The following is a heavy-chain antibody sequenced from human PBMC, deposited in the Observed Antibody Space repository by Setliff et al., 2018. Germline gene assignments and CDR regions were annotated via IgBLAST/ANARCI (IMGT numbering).Heavy chain of an antibody. CDR2: IRSKVFGGTT. D-gene: IGHD3-16*02. Sequence: PGGSLRLSCTASGFTFGDYAMSWVRQAPGKGLEWVGFIRSKVFGGTTEYAAPVKGRFSISRDDSESIADLQMNSLKSEDTAVYYCTREGITFGGVIVIRSCYYYGMDVWGQGTTVTVYS. CDR1: GFTFGDYA. J-gene: IGHJ6*02. CDR3: TREGITFGGVIVIRSCYYYGMDV. V-gene: IGHV3-49*04.